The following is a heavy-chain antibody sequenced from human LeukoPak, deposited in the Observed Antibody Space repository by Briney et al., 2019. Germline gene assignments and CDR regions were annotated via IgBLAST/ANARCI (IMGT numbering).Heavy chain of an antibody. V-gene: IGHV3-43*02. D-gene: IGHD3-22*01. Sequence: GGSLRLSCAASGFTFSDYAMHWVRQSPGKSLEWVSLISGDGKNTYFEDSLKGRFIISRDNSKNSLYLQMSSLRAEDTAVYYCGLAAYYYDSSGSDDAFDIWGQGTMVIVSS. CDR2: ISGDGKNT. CDR1: GFTFSDYA. J-gene: IGHJ3*02. CDR3: GLAAYYYDSSGSDDAFDI.